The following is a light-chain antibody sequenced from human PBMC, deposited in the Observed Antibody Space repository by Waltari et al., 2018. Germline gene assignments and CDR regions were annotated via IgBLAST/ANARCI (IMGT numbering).Light chain of an antibody. Sequence: EILLTPSPGTLSLSPGERATLSCRASPGVGKYLAWYQQRPGQAPRLLLYLTSFRATGIPDRFSGSGYGTDFSLTISRLEPEDFAVYYCQKYDFLPATFGQGTTVEIK. CDR3: QKYDFLPAT. J-gene: IGKJ1*01. V-gene: IGKV3-20*01. CDR1: PGVGKY. CDR2: LTS.